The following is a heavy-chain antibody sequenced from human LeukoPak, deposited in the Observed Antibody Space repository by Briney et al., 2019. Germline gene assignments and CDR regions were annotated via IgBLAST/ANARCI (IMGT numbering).Heavy chain of an antibody. CDR3: PREAGTDWFDP. V-gene: IGHV4-38-2*02. J-gene: IGHJ5*01. D-gene: IGHD6-19*01. CDR2: IYHSGST. CDR1: GYSISSGYY. Sequence: PSETLSLTCTVSGYSISSGYYWGWIRQPPAKGLEWIVSIYHSGSTYYNPSLKSRVTIPVDTSKNQFSLKLSSVTDADTAVYYCPREAGTDWFDPWGQGTLVSVSS.